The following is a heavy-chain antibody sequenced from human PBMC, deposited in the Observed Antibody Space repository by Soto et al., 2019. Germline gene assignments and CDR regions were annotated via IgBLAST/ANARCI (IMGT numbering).Heavy chain of an antibody. D-gene: IGHD2-15*01. CDR3: ARVRIVVVVAATYYYFDY. J-gene: IGHJ4*02. V-gene: IGHV1-3*01. Sequence: QVQLVQSGAEVKKPGASVKVSCKASGYTFTSYAMHWVRQAPGQRLEWMGWINAGNGNTKYSQKFQGRVTITRDTSASTAYMERSSLRSEDTAVYYCARVRIVVVVAATYYYFDYWGQGTLVTVSS. CDR2: INAGNGNT. CDR1: GYTFTSYA.